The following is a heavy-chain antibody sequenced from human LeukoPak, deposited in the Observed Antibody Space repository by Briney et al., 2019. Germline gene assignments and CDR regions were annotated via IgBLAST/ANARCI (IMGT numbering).Heavy chain of an antibody. CDR3: ARGAKGWYYYMDV. CDR2: INHSGST. CDR1: GGSFSGYY. V-gene: IGHV4-34*01. Sequence: SETLSLTCAVYGGSFSGYYWSWIRQPPGKGLEWIGEINHSGSTNYNPSLKSRVTISLDTSKNQFSLKLSYVTAADTAVYYCARGAKGWYYYMDVWGKGTTVTVSS. J-gene: IGHJ6*03. D-gene: IGHD2-15*01.